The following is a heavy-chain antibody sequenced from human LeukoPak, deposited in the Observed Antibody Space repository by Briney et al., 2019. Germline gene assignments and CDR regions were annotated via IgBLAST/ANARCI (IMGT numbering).Heavy chain of an antibody. V-gene: IGHV1-18*01. CDR2: ISAYNGNT. D-gene: IGHD2-2*02. CDR1: GYTFTSYG. CDR3: ARLTVPAAIRYYYGMDV. J-gene: IGHJ6*02. Sequence: ASVKVSCKASGYTFTSYGISWVRQAPGQGLEWMGWISAYNGNTNYAQKLQGRVTMTTDTSTSTAYMELRSLRSDDTAVYYCARLTVPAAIRYYYGMDVWAKGPRSPSP.